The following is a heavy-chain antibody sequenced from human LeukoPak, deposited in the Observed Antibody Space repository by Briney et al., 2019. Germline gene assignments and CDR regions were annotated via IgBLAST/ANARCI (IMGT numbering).Heavy chain of an antibody. V-gene: IGHV3-23*01. J-gene: IGHJ3*01. Sequence: GGSLRLSCAASGFTFSSYAMSWVRQAPGKGLEWVSVISGSGGSTYHADSVKGRFTISRDNSKNTLNLQMNSLRAEDTAIYYCAKGTTVVAASGDAFDVWGQGTMVTVSS. CDR1: GFTFSSYA. D-gene: IGHD2-15*01. CDR2: ISGSGGST. CDR3: AKGTTVVAASGDAFDV.